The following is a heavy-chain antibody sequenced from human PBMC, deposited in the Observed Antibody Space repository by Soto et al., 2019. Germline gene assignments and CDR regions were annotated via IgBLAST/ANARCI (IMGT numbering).Heavy chain of an antibody. D-gene: IGHD5-18*01. CDR2: INTYTGDT. CDR3: ARYGNSYDFLHY. V-gene: IGHV1-18*01. CDR1: GYTFTTYG. Sequence: ASVKVSCKASGYTFTTYGISWVRQAPGQGLEWMGWINTYTGDTNYAQKNQGRVTLTTDTSTSTAYMELKSLRSDDTAVYYCARYGNSYDFLHYWSQGSLVT. J-gene: IGHJ4*02.